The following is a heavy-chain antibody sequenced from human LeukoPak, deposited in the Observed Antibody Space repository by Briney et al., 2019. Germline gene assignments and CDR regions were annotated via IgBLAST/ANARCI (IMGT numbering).Heavy chain of an antibody. CDR1: GYSISSGYY. D-gene: IGHD4-17*01. Sequence: SETLSLTCTVSGYSISSGYYWGWIRQPPGKGLEWIGSIYHNGATYYNPSLKSRVAISVDTSKNQFALKLSSVTAADTAVYYCARSPLRVDYWGQGTLVTVSS. CDR2: IYHNGAT. J-gene: IGHJ4*02. V-gene: IGHV4-38-2*02. CDR3: ARSPLRVDY.